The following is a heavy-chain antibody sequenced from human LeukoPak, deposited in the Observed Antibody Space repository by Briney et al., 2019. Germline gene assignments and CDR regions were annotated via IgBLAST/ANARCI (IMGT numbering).Heavy chain of an antibody. CDR2: ISYGGST. CDR1: GGSISRNEYY. J-gene: IGHJ6*02. D-gene: IGHD2-2*01. CDR3: ARGPPAKPGTGYYYGMDV. V-gene: IGHV4-39*07. Sequence: SETLSLTCTVSGGSISRNEYYWGWIRQPPGKGLECIGSISYGGSTNYNPSLKSRVTISVDMSKNQFSLKLSSVTAADTAVYYCARGPPAKPGTGYYYGMDVWGQGTTVTVSS.